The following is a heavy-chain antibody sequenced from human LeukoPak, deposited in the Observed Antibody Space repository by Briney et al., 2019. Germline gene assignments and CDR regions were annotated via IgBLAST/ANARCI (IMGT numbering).Heavy chain of an antibody. J-gene: IGHJ4*02. CDR3: ARDDSGIAAALFDY. CDR1: GDTFTGYY. D-gene: IGHD6-13*01. Sequence: VASVKVSCKASGDTFTGYYIHWVRQAPGQGLEWMGWINPNSGGTNYAQKFQGRVTMTRDTSISTAYMELSRLRSDDTAVYYCARDDSGIAAALFDYWGQGTLVTVSS. V-gene: IGHV1-2*02. CDR2: INPNSGGT.